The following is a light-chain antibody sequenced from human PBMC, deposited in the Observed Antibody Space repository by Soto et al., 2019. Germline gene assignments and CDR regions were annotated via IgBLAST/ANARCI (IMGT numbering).Light chain of an antibody. V-gene: IGKV1-5*01. CDR2: EAS. J-gene: IGKJ4*01. CDR3: QQYNSSPLT. Sequence: DIQMTQSPSTLSASVGDRVTITCRANQSISSWLAWYQQKPGKAPNLLIYEASSLQSGVPSRFSGSGSGAEFTLTISNLQPDDFATYYCQQYNSSPLTFGGGTKVEIK. CDR1: QSISSW.